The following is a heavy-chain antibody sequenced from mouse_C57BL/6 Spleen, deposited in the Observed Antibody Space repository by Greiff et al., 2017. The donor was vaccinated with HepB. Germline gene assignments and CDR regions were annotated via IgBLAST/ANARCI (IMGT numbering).Heavy chain of an antibody. CDR1: GYSFTGYY. CDR3: ARSLITTVVAPDY. J-gene: IGHJ2*01. Sequence: EVQRVESGPELVKPGASVKISCKASGYSFTGYYMHWVKQSHGNILDWIGYIYPYNGVSSYNQKFKGKATLTVDKSSSTAYMELRSLTSEDSAVYYCARSLITTVVAPDYWGQGTTLTVSS. D-gene: IGHD1-1*01. V-gene: IGHV1-31*01. CDR2: IYPYNGVS.